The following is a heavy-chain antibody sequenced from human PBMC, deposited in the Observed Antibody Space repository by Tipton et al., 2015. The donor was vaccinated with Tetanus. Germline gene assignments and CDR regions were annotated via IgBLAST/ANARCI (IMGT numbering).Heavy chain of an antibody. D-gene: IGHD3-3*01. J-gene: IGHJ5*02. CDR3: VRSHVFRLTLFGEEIPRSGRFDP. CDR2: IYYTGDT. CDR1: GGSLRSGDHY. V-gene: IGHV4-61*03. Sequence: TLSLTCTVSGGSLRSGDHYWNWIRQSPGKGLEWLGNIYYTGDTDYNPSLRGRATISLDKAKNHFSLRLRSVTAADTALYYCVRSHVFRLTLFGEEIPRSGRFDPWGQGTLVTVSS.